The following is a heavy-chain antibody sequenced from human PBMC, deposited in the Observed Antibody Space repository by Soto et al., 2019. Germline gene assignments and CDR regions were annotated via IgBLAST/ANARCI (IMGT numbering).Heavy chain of an antibody. Sequence: EVQLLESGGALVQPGGSLRLSCAASGFNFRSYAMIWVRQAPGKGLESVAGIYGSGGGISYGDSVKGRFTISRDNSNNMLYLRMDSLRADDTAGYRCAKDAVSGDGVWLAEYWGHGTLVTVSS. CDR3: AKDAVSGDGVWLAEY. J-gene: IGHJ4*01. CDR1: GFNFRSYA. D-gene: IGHD4-17*01. CDR2: IYGSGGGI. V-gene: IGHV3-23*01.